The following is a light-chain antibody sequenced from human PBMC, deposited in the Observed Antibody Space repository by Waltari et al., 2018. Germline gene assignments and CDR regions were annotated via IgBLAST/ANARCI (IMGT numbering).Light chain of an antibody. V-gene: IGKV3-15*01. CDR3: QHYNIWPPGYT. Sequence: EMVMTQSPATLSGSPGERATLSCRASQSVGSNVAWYQQKPGQAPRLLIYGASTRATVIPARFSGSGSGTEFTLTISSLQSEDFAVYYCQHYNIWPPGYTFGQGTKLEIK. CDR1: QSVGSN. CDR2: GAS. J-gene: IGKJ2*01.